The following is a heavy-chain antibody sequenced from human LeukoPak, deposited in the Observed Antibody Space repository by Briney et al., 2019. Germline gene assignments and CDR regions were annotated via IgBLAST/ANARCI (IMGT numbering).Heavy chain of an antibody. Sequence: PSGTLSLTCAVSGGSISSSNWWSWVRQPPGKGLEWIGEIYHSGSTNYNPSLKSRVTISVDTSKNQFSLKLSSVTAADTAVYYCARGGYRNNAFDIWGQGTMVTVSS. CDR1: GGSISSSNW. V-gene: IGHV4-4*02. D-gene: IGHD5-18*01. J-gene: IGHJ3*02. CDR3: ARGGYRNNAFDI. CDR2: IYHSGST.